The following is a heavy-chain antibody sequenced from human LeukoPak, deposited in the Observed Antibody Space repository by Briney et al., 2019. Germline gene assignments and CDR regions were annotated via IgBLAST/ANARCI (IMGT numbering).Heavy chain of an antibody. J-gene: IGHJ4*02. CDR3: ARSPQADY. Sequence: SGGSLRLSCAASGFSFRSYAMYWVRQAPGKGLEWVAVISNDGNNKYYADSVKGRFTISRDNSKNTLYLQLNSLRAEDTAVYYCARSPQADYWGQGTLVTVSS. V-gene: IGHV3-30-3*01. CDR1: GFSFRSYA. CDR2: ISNDGNNK.